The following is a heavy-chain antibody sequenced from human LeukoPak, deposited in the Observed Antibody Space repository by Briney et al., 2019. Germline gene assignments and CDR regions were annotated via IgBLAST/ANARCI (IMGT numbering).Heavy chain of an antibody. J-gene: IGHJ4*02. V-gene: IGHV3-53*01. CDR3: ARDPGMVRGVTPFDY. Sequence: PGGSLRLSCAASGFTVSSNYMSWVRQAPGKGLEWVSVIYSGGSTYYADSVEGRFTISRDNSKNTLYLQMNSLRAEDTAVYYCARDPGMVRGVTPFDYWGQGTLVTVSS. CDR1: GFTVSSNY. CDR2: IYSGGST. D-gene: IGHD3-10*01.